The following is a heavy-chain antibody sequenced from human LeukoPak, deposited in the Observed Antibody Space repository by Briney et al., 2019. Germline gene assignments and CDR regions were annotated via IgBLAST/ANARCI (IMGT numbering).Heavy chain of an antibody. J-gene: IGHJ4*02. D-gene: IGHD2-15*01. V-gene: IGHV4-39*07. CDR2: VYYSET. Sequence: PSETLSLNCTVSGGSISSISYYWGWIRQPPGKGLEWIGTVYYSETYYNPSLKSRVTISVDKSKNQFSLKLSSVTAADTAAYYCARDRSCSGGSCSSFDYWGQGTLVTVSS. CDR3: ARDRSCSGGSCSSFDY. CDR1: GGSISSISYY.